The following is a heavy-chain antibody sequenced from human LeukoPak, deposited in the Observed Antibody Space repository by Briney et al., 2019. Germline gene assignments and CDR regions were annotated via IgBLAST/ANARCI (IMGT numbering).Heavy chain of an antibody. CDR3: AKESVSIFAYMDV. V-gene: IGHV3-33*06. CDR1: GFTFSSYG. J-gene: IGHJ6*03. CDR2: IWYDGSNK. D-gene: IGHD3-3*01. Sequence: GGSLRLSCAASGFTFSSYGMHWVRQAPGKGLEWVAVIWYDGSNKYYADSVNGRFTISRDNSKNTLYLQMNSLRAEDTAVYYCAKESVSIFAYMDVWGKGTTVTVPS.